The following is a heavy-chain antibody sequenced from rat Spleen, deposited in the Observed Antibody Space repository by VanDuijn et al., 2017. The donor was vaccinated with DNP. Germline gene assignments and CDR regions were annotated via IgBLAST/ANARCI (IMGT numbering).Heavy chain of an antibody. CDR1: GFSLTSYH. V-gene: IGHV2-30*01. Sequence: QVQLEESGPGLMQPSETLSLTCTVSGFSLTSYHVHWVRQPSGKGLEWMGVVWIGGTTHISSIFKSRVSISRDTSKSQVFLEVNSLQSEDTATYYCARDGQWDYLDYWGQGVMVTVAS. CDR3: ARDGQWDYLDY. CDR2: VWIGGTT. D-gene: IGHD1-1*01. J-gene: IGHJ2*01.